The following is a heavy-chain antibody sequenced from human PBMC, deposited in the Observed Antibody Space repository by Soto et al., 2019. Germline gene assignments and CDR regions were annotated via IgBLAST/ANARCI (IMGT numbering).Heavy chain of an antibody. Sequence: GESLKISCKGSGYSFTSYWIGWVRQMPGKGLEWMGIIYPGYSDTRYSPSFQGQVPISADKSISTAYLQWSSLKASGTAMYYCARSGLGGYDILTCYYKVGGDYYYFGMDVWGQGTTVTVSS. CDR2: IYPGYSDT. D-gene: IGHD3-9*01. J-gene: IGHJ6*02. V-gene: IGHV5-51*01. CDR3: ARSGLGGYDILTCYYKVGGDYYYFGMDV. CDR1: GYSFTSYW.